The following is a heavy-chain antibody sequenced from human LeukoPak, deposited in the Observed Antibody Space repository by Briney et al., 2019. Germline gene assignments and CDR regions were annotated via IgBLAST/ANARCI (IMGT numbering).Heavy chain of an antibody. J-gene: IGHJ4*02. Sequence: PSETLSLTCAVYGGSFSGYYWSWIRQPPGKGLEWIGEINHSGSTNYNPSLKSRVTISVDTSKNQFSLKLSSVTAADTAVYYCARHSAGTRFEFDYWGQGTLVTVSS. D-gene: IGHD6-13*01. CDR2: INHSGST. CDR1: GGSFSGYY. CDR3: ARHSAGTRFEFDY. V-gene: IGHV4-34*01.